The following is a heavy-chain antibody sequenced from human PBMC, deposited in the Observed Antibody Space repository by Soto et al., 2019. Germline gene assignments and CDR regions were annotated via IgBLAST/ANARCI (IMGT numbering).Heavy chain of an antibody. Sequence: GGSLRLSCAASRFTFSSYAMSWVRQAPGKGLEWVSAISGSGGSTYYADSVKGRFTISRDNSKNTLYLQMNSLRAEDTAVYYCAKLIVGATTPFDYWGQGTLVTVSS. CDR3: AKLIVGATTPFDY. CDR1: RFTFSSYA. CDR2: ISGSGGST. J-gene: IGHJ4*02. D-gene: IGHD1-26*01. V-gene: IGHV3-23*01.